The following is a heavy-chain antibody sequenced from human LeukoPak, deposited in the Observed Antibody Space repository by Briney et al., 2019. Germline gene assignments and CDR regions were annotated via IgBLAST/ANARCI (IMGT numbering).Heavy chain of an antibody. V-gene: IGHV4-4*07. CDR3: ARIFDRDV. J-gene: IGHJ3*01. CDR1: GGSITHSY. CDR2: IHATGTT. D-gene: IGHD3-22*01. Sequence: SETLSLICTVSGGSITHSYWSWIRHSAGTGMEWIGRIHATGTTNYNPSLKSRVSMSLDMPTSQFSLTLSAVTVADTATYYCARIFDRDVWGQGALVTVSP.